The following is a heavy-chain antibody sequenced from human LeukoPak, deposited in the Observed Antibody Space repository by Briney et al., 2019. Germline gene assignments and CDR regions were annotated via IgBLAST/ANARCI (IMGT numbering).Heavy chain of an antibody. V-gene: IGHV3-30-3*01. J-gene: IGHJ5*02. CDR2: ISNDGSDK. CDR3: AKAYLPGWFDP. CDR1: GFTFNNYA. Sequence: PGGSLRLSCVGSGFTFNNYAMHWVRQTPGKGLEWVAFISNDGSDKVYTDSVKGRFTISRDNSKNTLYLQMSSLRTEDTAIYYCAKAYLPGWFDPWGQGTLVTVSS.